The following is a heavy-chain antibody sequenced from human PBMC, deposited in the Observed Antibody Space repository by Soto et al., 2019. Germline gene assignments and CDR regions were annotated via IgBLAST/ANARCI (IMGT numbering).Heavy chain of an antibody. V-gene: IGHV3-30-3*01. CDR3: ARDLGRGYYYYGMDV. J-gene: IGHJ6*02. CDR2: ISYDGSNK. Sequence: GGSLRLSCAASGFTFSSYAMHWARQAPGKGLEWVAVISYDGSNKYYADSVKGRFTISRDNSKNTLYLQMNSLRAEDTAVYYCARDLGRGYYYYGMDVWGQGTTVTVSS. CDR1: GFTFSSYA.